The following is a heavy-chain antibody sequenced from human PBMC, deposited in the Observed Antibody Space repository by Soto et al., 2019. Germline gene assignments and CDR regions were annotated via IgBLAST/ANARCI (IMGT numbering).Heavy chain of an antibody. J-gene: IGHJ4*02. D-gene: IGHD3-10*01. Sequence: SCKASGGTFSSYAISWVRQAPGQGLEWVAASSYDGRETFYADSAKGRFTVSKEMSKNTAFLQMNALRHEDTAVYFCARDSGWPILNFDNWGQGTPVTVSS. CDR2: SSYDGRET. V-gene: IGHV3-30*04. CDR1: GGTFSSYA. CDR3: ARDSGWPILNFDN.